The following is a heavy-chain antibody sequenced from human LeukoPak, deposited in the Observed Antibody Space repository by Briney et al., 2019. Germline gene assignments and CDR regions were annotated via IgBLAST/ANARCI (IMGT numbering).Heavy chain of an antibody. CDR2: TSSDGSNK. CDR3: AKPQVTANWYYFHY. Sequence: PGGSLRLSCAASGFTLSTYGMHWVRQAPGKGLEWVAVTSSDGSNKFYADSVKGRFTISRDGSKNTLYLQMNSLRPDDTAVYFCAKPQVTANWYYFHYWGQGTLVTVSS. D-gene: IGHD2-21*02. J-gene: IGHJ4*02. V-gene: IGHV3-30*18. CDR1: GFTLSTYG.